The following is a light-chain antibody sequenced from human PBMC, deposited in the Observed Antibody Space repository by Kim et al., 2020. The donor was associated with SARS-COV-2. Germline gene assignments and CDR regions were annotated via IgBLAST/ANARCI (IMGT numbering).Light chain of an antibody. J-gene: IGLJ7*01. CDR1: SYAVGYYDY. CDR3: ASFAPGNILL. Sequence: GQSVTISCTGTSYAVGYYDYVSWYQQHPGRPPKLILYEVSKRPLGGPARFSGSKSGDTAYLTVSGLKDEDEADYFCASFAPGNILLFGGGTQLTVL. V-gene: IGLV2-8*01. CDR2: EVS.